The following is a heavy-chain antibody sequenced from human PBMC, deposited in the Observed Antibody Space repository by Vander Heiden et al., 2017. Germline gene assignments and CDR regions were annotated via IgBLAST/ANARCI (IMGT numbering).Heavy chain of an antibody. CDR3: TKDLVPGGADV. D-gene: IGHD2-2*01. J-gene: IGHJ6*02. V-gene: IGHV3-9*02. CDR1: GFTPRHYA. CDR2: FDYNSGRV. Sequence: EVQVVESGGGLVQPGRSLRLSCAVSGFTPRHYAIHWVRQSPGKGLEWVSGFDYNSGRVDYADSVKGRFTTSGDNAKKFLYLQMDSLRGEDTAVYYCTKDLVPGGADVWGQGTTVTVSS.